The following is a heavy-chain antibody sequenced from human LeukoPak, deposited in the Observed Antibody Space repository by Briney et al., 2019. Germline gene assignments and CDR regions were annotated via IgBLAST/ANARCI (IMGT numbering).Heavy chain of an antibody. V-gene: IGHV3-23*01. CDR3: AKGRYCSSTSCRTYYYYYMDV. Sequence: GGSLRLSCAASGFTFSSYAMSWVRQAPGKGLEWVSAISGSGGSTYYADSVKGRFTISRDNSKNTLYLQMNSLRAEDTAVYYCAKGRYCSSTSCRTYYYYYMDVWGKGTTVTVSS. CDR1: GFTFSSYA. CDR2: ISGSGGST. J-gene: IGHJ6*03. D-gene: IGHD2-2*01.